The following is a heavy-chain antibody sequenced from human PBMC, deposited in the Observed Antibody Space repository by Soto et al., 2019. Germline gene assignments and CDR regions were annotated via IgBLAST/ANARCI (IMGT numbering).Heavy chain of an antibody. V-gene: IGHV3-21*01. CDR2: ISSSSSYI. J-gene: IGHJ6*02. CDR3: ARDGSGYCSSTSCYPGSYYYGMDV. Sequence: PWGSLRLSFSASVFPFSRYSMNWVRPAAGKGLEWVSSISSSSSYIYYADSVKGRFTISRDNAKNSLYLQMNSLRAEDTAVYYCARDGSGYCSSTSCYPGSYYYGMDVWGQGTTVTVSS. CDR1: VFPFSRYS. D-gene: IGHD2-2*01.